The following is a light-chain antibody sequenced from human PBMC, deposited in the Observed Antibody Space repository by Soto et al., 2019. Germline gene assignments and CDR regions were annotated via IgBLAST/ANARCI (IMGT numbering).Light chain of an antibody. V-gene: IGLV2-23*02. CDR2: EVS. Sequence: QSVLTQDASVSGSPGRSITISCTGTSSDIGTYDLVSWYQQHPGKAPKLMIYEVSKRPSGVSNRFSGSKSGNTASLTISGLQAEDEADYYCCSYAGSPYVFGTGTKVTVL. J-gene: IGLJ1*01. CDR3: CSYAGSPYV. CDR1: SSDIGTYDL.